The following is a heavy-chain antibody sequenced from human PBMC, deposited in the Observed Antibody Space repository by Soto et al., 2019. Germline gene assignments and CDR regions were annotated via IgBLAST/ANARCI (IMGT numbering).Heavy chain of an antibody. V-gene: IGHV6-1*01. CDR2: TYYRSKWYN. CDR3: VKTPATGTPDP. CDR1: VDSVSGNSDA. Sequence: PHTLSLTCAISVDSVSGNSDAWNWIRRSPSRGLEWLGRTYYRSKWYNDYAVSVKSRITVRRDTSKKQFSLLLNSVTPEDTAVYYCVKTPATGTPDPWGQGIRVKVSS. D-gene: IGHD6-13*01. J-gene: IGHJ5*02.